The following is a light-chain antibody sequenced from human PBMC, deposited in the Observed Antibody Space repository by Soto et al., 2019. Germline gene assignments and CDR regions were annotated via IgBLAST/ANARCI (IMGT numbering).Light chain of an antibody. CDR2: DAS. Sequence: EIVLTQSPATLSLSPGERATLSCRASQSVSSYLAWYQQKPGQAPRLLIYDASNRATSIPARFSGSGSGTDFTLTISSIEPEECAVYYCQQRSNWRRTFGQGTKLEIK. V-gene: IGKV3-11*01. J-gene: IGKJ2*01. CDR3: QQRSNWRRT. CDR1: QSVSSY.